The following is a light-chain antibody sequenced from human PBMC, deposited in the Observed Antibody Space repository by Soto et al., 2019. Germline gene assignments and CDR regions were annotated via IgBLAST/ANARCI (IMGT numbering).Light chain of an antibody. CDR2: KVS. V-gene: IGKV2-30*01. Sequence: DVVMTQSPLSLPVTLGQPASISCRSSQSLVYNDGNSYLNWFQQRPGHSPRRLIYKVSNRDSGVPDRFSGSGSGTDFTLKISRVEAEDVGVYYCMQGTHWPWTFGQGTKVDIK. J-gene: IGKJ1*01. CDR1: QSLVYNDGNSY. CDR3: MQGTHWPWT.